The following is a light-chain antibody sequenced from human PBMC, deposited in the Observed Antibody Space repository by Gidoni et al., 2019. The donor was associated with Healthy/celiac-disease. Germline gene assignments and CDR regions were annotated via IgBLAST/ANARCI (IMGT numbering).Light chain of an antibody. CDR2: AAS. Sequence: DIQMTQSPSSLSASVGDRVTITCRASQSISSYLNWYQQKPGKAPKLLIYAASSLQSGVPSRFSGSGSGTDFTLTISSRQPEDFATYYCQQSDSTPYTVGQGTKLEIK. CDR1: QSISSY. CDR3: QQSDSTPYT. V-gene: IGKV1-39*01. J-gene: IGKJ2*01.